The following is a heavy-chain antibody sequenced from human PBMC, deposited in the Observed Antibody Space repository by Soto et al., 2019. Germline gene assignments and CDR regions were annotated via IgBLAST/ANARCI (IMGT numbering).Heavy chain of an antibody. V-gene: IGHV3-30-3*01. CDR2: ISYDGSNK. CDR1: GFTFSSYA. D-gene: IGHD2-15*01. Sequence: GGSLRLSCAASGFTFSSYAMHWVRQAPGKGLEWVAVISYDGSNKYYVDSVKGRFTISRDNSKNTLYLQMNSLRAEDTAVYYCARDSQSRVASYYYYGMDVWGQGTTVTVSS. CDR3: ARDSQSRVASYYYYGMDV. J-gene: IGHJ6*02.